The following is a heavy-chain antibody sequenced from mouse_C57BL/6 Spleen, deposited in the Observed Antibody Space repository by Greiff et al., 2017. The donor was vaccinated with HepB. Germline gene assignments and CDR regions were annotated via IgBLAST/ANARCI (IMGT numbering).Heavy chain of an antibody. CDR3: ARRDTTVVDWYCDV. CDR1: GYTFTSYW. Sequence: QVQLQQPGAELVKPGASVKLSCKASGYTFTSYWMQWVKQRPGQGLEWIGEIDPSASYTNYNQKFKGKATLTVDTASSTAYMQLSSLTSEDSAVYYCARRDTTVVDWYCDVWGTGTTDTISS. J-gene: IGHJ1*03. D-gene: IGHD1-1*01. CDR2: IDPSASYT. V-gene: IGHV1-50*01.